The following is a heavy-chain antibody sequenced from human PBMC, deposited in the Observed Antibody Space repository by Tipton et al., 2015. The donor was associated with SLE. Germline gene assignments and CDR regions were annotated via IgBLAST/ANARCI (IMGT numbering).Heavy chain of an antibody. CDR2: ISGSGTTT. V-gene: IGHV3-23*01. D-gene: IGHD4-17*01. CDR1: GFTFSTYA. Sequence: SLRLSCAASGFTFSTYAMSWVRQSPGQGLEWVSGISGSGTTTHYIDSVRGRFTISRDNSKNMLFLDMNSLRAEDTAVYYCGKSRGYGETNYWGQGTLVTVSS. J-gene: IGHJ4*02. CDR3: GKSRGYGETNY.